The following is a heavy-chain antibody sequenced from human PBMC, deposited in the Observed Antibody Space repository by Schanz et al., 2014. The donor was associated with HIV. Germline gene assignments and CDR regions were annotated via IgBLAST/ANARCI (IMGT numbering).Heavy chain of an antibody. CDR1: GFTFSSHG. CDR2: IWYDGSNK. Sequence: QVQLVESGGGVVQPGRSLRLSCSASGFTFSSHGMHWVRQAPGKGLEWVAVIWYDGSNKYYADSVKGRFTISRDNAQNSLYLQMNSLRAEDTAVYYCARAGQLALEQGWGNYYYYYYYGMDVWGQGTTVTVSS. CDR3: ARAGQLALEQGWGNYYYYYYYGMDV. J-gene: IGHJ6*02. D-gene: IGHD1-7*01. V-gene: IGHV3-33*08.